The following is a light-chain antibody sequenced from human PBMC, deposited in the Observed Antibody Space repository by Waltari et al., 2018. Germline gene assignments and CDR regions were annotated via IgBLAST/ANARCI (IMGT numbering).Light chain of an antibody. J-gene: IGLJ1*01. V-gene: IGLV3-10*01. CDR3: YSSDSTGLRV. Sequence: YELTQPPSVSVSPGQRARITCSGNELPRKYAYWFQQKSGQAPRLVIYEDTKRPSGIPERFSGSSSGTVATLTITGAQVDDEADYYCYSSDSTGLRVFGGGTTVVVL. CDR1: ELPRKY. CDR2: EDT.